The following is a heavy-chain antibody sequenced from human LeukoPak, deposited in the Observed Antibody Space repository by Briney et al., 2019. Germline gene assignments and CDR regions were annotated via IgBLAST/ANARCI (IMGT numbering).Heavy chain of an antibody. Sequence: GGSLRLSCAASGFTFSSYAMSWVRQAPGKGLGWVSAISGSGGSTYYADSVKGRFTISRDNSKNTLYLQMNSLRAEDTAVYYCAKGRRRVGATHFDYWGQGTLVTVSS. D-gene: IGHD1-26*01. CDR1: GFTFSSYA. CDR3: AKGRRRVGATHFDY. J-gene: IGHJ4*02. CDR2: ISGSGGST. V-gene: IGHV3-23*01.